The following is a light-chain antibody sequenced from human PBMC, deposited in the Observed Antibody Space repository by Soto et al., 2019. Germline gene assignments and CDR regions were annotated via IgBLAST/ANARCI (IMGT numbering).Light chain of an antibody. Sequence: DIQMTQSPSTLSGSVGDRVTITCRASQTISSWFAWYQQKPGKAPKLLIYKASTFKSGVPSRFSGSGSGTGFTLTISSLQLDDFATYYCQHYNSYSEAFGQGTKVDIK. CDR3: QHYNSYSEA. J-gene: IGKJ1*01. CDR1: QTISSW. CDR2: KAS. V-gene: IGKV1-5*03.